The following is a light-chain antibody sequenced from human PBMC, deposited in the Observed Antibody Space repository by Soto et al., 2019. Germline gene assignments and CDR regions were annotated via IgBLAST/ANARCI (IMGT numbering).Light chain of an antibody. Sequence: AIQVTQSPSSLSASVGDRVTITCRTSQGVGTDFGWYQQKPGKAPNLLIYSASILQSGVPSRFSGSGSGADFTRTISSLQPEDFATYYCLQDYSYPFTFGGGTKVEIQ. V-gene: IGKV1-6*01. CDR1: QGVGTD. J-gene: IGKJ4*01. CDR2: SAS. CDR3: LQDYSYPFT.